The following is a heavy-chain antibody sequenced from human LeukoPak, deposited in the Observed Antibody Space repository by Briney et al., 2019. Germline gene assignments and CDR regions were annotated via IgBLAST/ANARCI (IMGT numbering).Heavy chain of an antibody. CDR1: GVSISRSSNH. V-gene: IGHV4-39*01. CDR2: IYYSGTT. D-gene: IGHD6-19*01. J-gene: IGHJ4*02. CDR3: GRYSSDWSFDY. Sequence: SSETLSLTCTVSGVSISRSSNHWGWIRQPPGKGLEWIGSIYYSGTTYYNPSLKSRVTISVDTSKNQFSLKVSSVTAADTAVYYCGRYSSDWSFDYWGPGTLVTVTS.